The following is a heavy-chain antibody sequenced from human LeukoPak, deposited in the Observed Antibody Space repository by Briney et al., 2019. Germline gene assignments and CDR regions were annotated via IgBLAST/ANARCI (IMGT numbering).Heavy chain of an antibody. CDR3: AGSSGWGQFDY. J-gene: IGHJ4*02. CDR1: GYSFTSYW. V-gene: IGHV5-51*01. Sequence: GESLKISCKGSGYSFTSYWIAWVRQMPGKGLDWTGIIYPGDSDTRYSPSFQGQVTISADKSISTAYLQWSSLKASDTAVYYCAGSSGWGQFDYWGQGTLVTVSS. D-gene: IGHD6-19*01. CDR2: IYPGDSDT.